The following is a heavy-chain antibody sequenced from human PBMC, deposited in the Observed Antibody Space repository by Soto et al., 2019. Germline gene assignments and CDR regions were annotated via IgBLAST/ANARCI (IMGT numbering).Heavy chain of an antibody. Sequence: QVQLVESGGGVVQPGRSLRLSCAASGFTFSSYGMHWVRQAPGKGLEWVAVISYDGSNTYYADSVKDGFTISSDNSKNRVSLQMDSLRAGDTAVYYCLKEWPGVVTIFGVASPRAYNWFDPWGQGTLVTVSS. CDR1: GFTFSSYG. J-gene: IGHJ5*02. CDR3: LKEWPGVVTIFGVASPRAYNWFDP. CDR2: ISYDGSNT. V-gene: IGHV3-30*18. D-gene: IGHD3-3*01.